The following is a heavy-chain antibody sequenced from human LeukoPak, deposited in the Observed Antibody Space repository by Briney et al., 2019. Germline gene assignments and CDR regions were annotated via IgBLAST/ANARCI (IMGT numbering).Heavy chain of an antibody. CDR1: GFTFSSYA. J-gene: IGHJ5*02. Sequence: PGRSLRLSCAASGFTFSSYAMHWVRQAPGKGLEWVGVISYDGSNKYYADSVKGRFTISRDNSKNTLYLQMNSLRAEDTAVYYCARVDSSGWFYDWGQGTLVTVSS. CDR3: ARVDSSGWFYD. V-gene: IGHV3-30-3*01. D-gene: IGHD6-19*01. CDR2: ISYDGSNK.